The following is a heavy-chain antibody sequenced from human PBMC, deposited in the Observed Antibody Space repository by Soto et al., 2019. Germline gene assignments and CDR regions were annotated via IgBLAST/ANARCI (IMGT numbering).Heavy chain of an antibody. CDR2: ISAYNGNT. CDR1: GYTFTSYG. Sequence: ASVKVSCKASGYTFTSYGLSWVRQAPGQGLEWMGWISAYNGNTNYAQNFQGRVTMTTDTSTSTAYMELRSLRSDDTAVYYCARAYSPGLFDPWGQGTVVTVAS. CDR3: ARAYSPGLFDP. D-gene: IGHD2-15*01. J-gene: IGHJ5*02. V-gene: IGHV1-18*01.